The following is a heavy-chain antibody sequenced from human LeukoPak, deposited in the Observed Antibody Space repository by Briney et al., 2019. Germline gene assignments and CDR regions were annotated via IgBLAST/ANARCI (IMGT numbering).Heavy chain of an antibody. CDR2: INPNSGGT. Sequence: ASVTGYCTASGYTFTGYYMHWVRQAPGQGLEWMGWINPNSGGTNYAQKFQGRVTMTRDTSISTAYMELSRLRSDDTAVYYCARDYDSSGYYLYYYCGMDVWGQGTTVTVSS. CDR1: GYTFTGYY. V-gene: IGHV1-2*02. J-gene: IGHJ6*02. D-gene: IGHD3-22*01. CDR3: ARDYDSSGYYLYYYCGMDV.